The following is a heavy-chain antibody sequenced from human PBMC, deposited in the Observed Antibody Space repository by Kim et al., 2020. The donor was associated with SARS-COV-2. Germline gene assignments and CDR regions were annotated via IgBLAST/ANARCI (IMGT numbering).Heavy chain of an antibody. CDR3: AKAGRGAAAYYFDY. D-gene: IGHD6-13*01. J-gene: IGHJ4*02. Sequence: ADSVEGRFTISRDNAKNTVYLQMNSLRAGETAVYYWAKAGRGAAAYYFDYWGQGTLVTVSS. V-gene: IGHV3-23*01.